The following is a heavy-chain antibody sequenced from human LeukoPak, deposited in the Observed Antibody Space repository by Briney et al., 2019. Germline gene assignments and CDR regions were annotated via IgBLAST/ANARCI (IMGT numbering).Heavy chain of an antibody. J-gene: IGHJ4*02. D-gene: IGHD1-26*01. CDR3: ARHTTYRDYFDY. V-gene: IGHV4-59*08. CDR1: GGSISSYY. CDR2: IYHSGST. Sequence: SETLSLTCTVSGGSISSYYWSWIRQPPGKGLEWIGHIYHSGSTNYNPSLKSRVTISADTSKNQFSLNLSSVTAADTAVYHCARHTTYRDYFDYWGQGTLVT.